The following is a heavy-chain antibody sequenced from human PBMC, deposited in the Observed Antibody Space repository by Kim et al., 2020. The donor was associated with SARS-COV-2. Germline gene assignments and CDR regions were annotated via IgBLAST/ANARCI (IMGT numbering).Heavy chain of an antibody. J-gene: IGHJ3*02. Sequence: GGSLRLSCGASGFTFSNSAMNWVRRASGKGLEWVCRIRSKINGYATAYSASVGGRFTISRDDSRHTVYLQMNSLKTEDTAVYYCTRVPGTTCSFWDAFDIWGQGKMVAVPS. D-gene: IGHD1-1*01. V-gene: IGHV3-73*01. CDR1: GFTFSNSA. CDR2: IRSKINGYAT. CDR3: TRVPGTTCSFWDAFDI.